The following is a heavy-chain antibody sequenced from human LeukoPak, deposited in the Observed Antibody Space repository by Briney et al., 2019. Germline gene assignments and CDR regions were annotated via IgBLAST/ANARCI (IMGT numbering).Heavy chain of an antibody. V-gene: IGHV3-66*01. CDR1: GFTVSTNY. CDR2: IYSGGST. CDR3: ARAGSCNGGSCSGRLDP. J-gene: IGHJ5*02. Sequence: GRSLRLSCAASGFTVSTNYMSWVRQAPGKGLEWVSAIYSGGSTYYADSVKGRFTISRDNSKNTLYLQMNSLRAEDTAVYYCARAGSCNGGSCSGRLDPWGQGTLVTVSS. D-gene: IGHD2-15*01.